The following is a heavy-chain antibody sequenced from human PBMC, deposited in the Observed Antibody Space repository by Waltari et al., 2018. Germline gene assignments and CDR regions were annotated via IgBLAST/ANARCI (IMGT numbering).Heavy chain of an antibody. J-gene: IGHJ4*02. CDR3: AKEDIVVVVAATRLFDY. CDR2: ISGSGGST. V-gene: IGHV3-23*01. D-gene: IGHD2-15*01. Sequence: EVQLLESGGGLVQPGGSLRLSCAASGFTFSSYAMSWVRQAPGTGLEWVSAISGSGGSTYYADSVKGRFTISRDNSKNTLYLQMNSLRAEDTAVYYCAKEDIVVVVAATRLFDYWGQGTLVTVSS. CDR1: GFTFSSYA.